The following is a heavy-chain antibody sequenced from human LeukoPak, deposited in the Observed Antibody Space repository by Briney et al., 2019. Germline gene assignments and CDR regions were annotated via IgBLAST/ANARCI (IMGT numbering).Heavy chain of an antibody. J-gene: IGHJ4*02. CDR3: ARASGYGGAYFDY. CDR1: GGSISSGGYS. Sequence: PSETLSLTCAVSGGSISSGGYSWSWLRQPPGKGLEWFVYIYHSGSTYYNPSLKSRVTISVDRSKNQFSLKLSSVTAADTAVYYCARASGYGGAYFDYWGQGTLVTVSS. D-gene: IGHD5-12*01. CDR2: IYHSGST. V-gene: IGHV4-30-2*01.